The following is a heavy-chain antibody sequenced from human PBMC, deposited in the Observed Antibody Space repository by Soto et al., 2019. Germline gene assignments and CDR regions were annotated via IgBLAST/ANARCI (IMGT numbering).Heavy chain of an antibody. V-gene: IGHV1-58*01. Sequence: QMQLVQSGPEVKKPGTSVKVSCKASGFTFTSSAVQWVRQARGQRLEWIGWIVVGSGNTNYAQKFQERVTITRDMSTSTAYMELSSLRSEDTAVYYCAAVQMGAAGLDAFDIWGQGTMVTVSS. CDR1: GFTFTSSA. D-gene: IGHD6-13*01. CDR3: AAVQMGAAGLDAFDI. CDR2: IVVGSGNT. J-gene: IGHJ3*02.